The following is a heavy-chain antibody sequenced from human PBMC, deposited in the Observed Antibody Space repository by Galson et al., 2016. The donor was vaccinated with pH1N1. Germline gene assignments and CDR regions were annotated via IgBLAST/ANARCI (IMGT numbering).Heavy chain of an antibody. Sequence: QSGAEVKKPGESLKISCKASGSRFTSYWIAWVRQEPGKGLEWVGVVNPGGSTIRYSPPFQGQVTISSDKSINSAYLQWSSTRASDTATYYCARQDDFGDYRGDALDIWGQGTRVIVSS. D-gene: IGHD4-17*01. V-gene: IGHV5-51*01. J-gene: IGHJ3*02. CDR2: VNPGGSTI. CDR1: GSRFTSYW. CDR3: ARQDDFGDYRGDALDI.